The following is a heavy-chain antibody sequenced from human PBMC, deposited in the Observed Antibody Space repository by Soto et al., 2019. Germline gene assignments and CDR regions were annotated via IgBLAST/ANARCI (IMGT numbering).Heavy chain of an antibody. V-gene: IGHV3-23*05. D-gene: IGHD1-26*01. CDR2: IDSAFTT. Sequence: GGSLRLSCAASGFTFSSSAMTWVRQTPGKGLQWVSSIDSAFTTYYSDSLKGHFTISRDNSKNTVYLQMNSLRADDTAVYYCAKDQWELMHWGQGTLVTAPQ. CDR1: GFTFSSSA. J-gene: IGHJ4*01. CDR3: AKDQWELMH.